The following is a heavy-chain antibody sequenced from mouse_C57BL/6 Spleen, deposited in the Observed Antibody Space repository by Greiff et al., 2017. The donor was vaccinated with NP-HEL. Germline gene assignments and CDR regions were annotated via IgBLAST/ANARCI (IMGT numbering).Heavy chain of an antibody. J-gene: IGHJ2*01. V-gene: IGHV1-4*01. Sequence: VQLQQSGAELARSGASVKMSCKASGYTFTSYTMHWVKQRPGQGLEWIGYINPSSGYTKYNQKFKDKATLTADRSSSTAYMQLSSLTSEDSAVYYYARAAKDADYWGQGATLTVAA. CDR3: ARAAKDADY. CDR2: INPSSGYT. CDR1: GYTFTSYT.